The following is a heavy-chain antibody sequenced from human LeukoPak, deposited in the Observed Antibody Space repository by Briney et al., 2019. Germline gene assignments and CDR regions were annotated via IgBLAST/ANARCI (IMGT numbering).Heavy chain of an antibody. Sequence: SETLSLTCAVYGGSFSGYYWSWIRQPPGKGLEWIGEINHSGSTNYNPSLKSRVTISVDTSKNQFSLKLSSVTAADTAVYYCAASSTNNWNDGVDYWGQGTLVTVSS. D-gene: IGHD1-20*01. CDR3: AASSTNNWNDGVDY. J-gene: IGHJ4*02. CDR2: INHSGST. CDR1: GGSFSGYY. V-gene: IGHV4-34*01.